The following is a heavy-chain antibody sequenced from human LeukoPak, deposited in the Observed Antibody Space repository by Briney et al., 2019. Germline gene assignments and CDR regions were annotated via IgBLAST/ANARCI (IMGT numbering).Heavy chain of an antibody. Sequence: ASVKVSCKASGYTFTGYYMHWVRQAPGQGLEWMGWISAYNGNTISAQKFQGRVTMTTDSSTTTAYMELRSLRSDDTAVYYCARDGEQQLNYYYYMDVWGKGTTVTISS. CDR1: GYTFTGYY. V-gene: IGHV1-18*04. CDR3: ARDGEQQLNYYYYMDV. D-gene: IGHD6-13*01. J-gene: IGHJ6*03. CDR2: ISAYNGNT.